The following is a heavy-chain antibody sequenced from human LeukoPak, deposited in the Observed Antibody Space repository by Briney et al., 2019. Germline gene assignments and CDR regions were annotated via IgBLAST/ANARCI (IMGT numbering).Heavy chain of an antibody. V-gene: IGHV3-23*01. CDR3: AKDERNWNYNLASQTYD. D-gene: IGHD1-7*01. J-gene: IGHJ4*02. CDR1: GFRFSSYA. CDR2: ISGSGVST. Sequence: GGSLRLSCAASGFRFSSYAMSWVRQSPGKGLAWDSAISGSGVSTYYADSVKGRFTVSRDNSKNTLYLQMSSLRAEDTAVYYCAKDERNWNYNLASQTYDWGQGTLVTVSS.